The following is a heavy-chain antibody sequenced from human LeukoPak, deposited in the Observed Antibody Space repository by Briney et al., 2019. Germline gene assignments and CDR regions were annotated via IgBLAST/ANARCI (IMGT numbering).Heavy chain of an antibody. Sequence: GGSLRLSCAASGFTFSSYGMHWVRQAPGKGLEWVVVISYDGSNKYYADSVKGRFTISRDNSKNTLYLQMNSLRAEDTAVYYCAKETLVVAALDYWGQGTLVTVSS. J-gene: IGHJ4*02. V-gene: IGHV3-30*18. CDR2: ISYDGSNK. D-gene: IGHD2-15*01. CDR3: AKETLVVAALDY. CDR1: GFTFSSYG.